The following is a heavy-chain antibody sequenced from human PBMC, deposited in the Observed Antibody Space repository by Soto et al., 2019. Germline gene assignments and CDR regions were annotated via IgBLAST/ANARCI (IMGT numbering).Heavy chain of an antibody. CDR3: ARDSGSSWPGDYDY. V-gene: IGHV1-18*01. D-gene: IGHD6-13*01. Sequence: GASVKVSCKASGYSFNTYGFSWVRQTPGQGLEWMGWISAQNGNTDYARKFRDRVTMTTDTSTSTAYMELRSLRSDDAAVYYCARDSGSSWPGDYDYWGQGTLVTVSS. CDR2: ISAQNGNT. J-gene: IGHJ4*02. CDR1: GYSFNTYG.